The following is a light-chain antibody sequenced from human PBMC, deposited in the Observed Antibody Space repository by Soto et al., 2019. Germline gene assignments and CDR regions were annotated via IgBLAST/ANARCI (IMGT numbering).Light chain of an antibody. CDR1: QSVSSY. Sequence: EIVLTQSPATLSLSPGERATLSCRASQSVSSYLAWYQQKPGQAPRLLIYDASNRATGIPARFSGSGSGTDFPLTISGLEPEDFAVYYCQQRSNWPPSWTFGQGTKVEIK. J-gene: IGKJ1*01. CDR3: QQRSNWPPSWT. CDR2: DAS. V-gene: IGKV3-11*01.